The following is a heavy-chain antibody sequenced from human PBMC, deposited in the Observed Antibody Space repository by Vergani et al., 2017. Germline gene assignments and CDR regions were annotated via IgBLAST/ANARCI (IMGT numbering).Heavy chain of an antibody. CDR1: GGTFSSYA. CDR3: ARDPRLGSGSWEFSQTNWFDP. Sequence: QVQLVQSGAEVKKPGSSVKVSCKASGGTFSSYAISWVRQAPGQGLEWMGRIIPIFGTANYAQKFQGRVTITADESTSTAYMELSSLRSEDTAVYYCARDPRLGSGSWEFSQTNWFDPWGQGTLVTVSS. V-gene: IGHV1-69*18. J-gene: IGHJ5*02. CDR2: IIPIFGTA. D-gene: IGHD3-10*01.